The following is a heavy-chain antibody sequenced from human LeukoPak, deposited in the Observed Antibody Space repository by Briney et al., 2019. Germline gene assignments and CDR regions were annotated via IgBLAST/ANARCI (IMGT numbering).Heavy chain of an antibody. CDR3: ARGGVGCFDY. CDR2: INSDGSSA. V-gene: IGHV3-74*01. D-gene: IGHD6-19*01. J-gene: IGHJ4*02. CDR1: GFTFSSYW. Sequence: GGSLRLSCAASGFTFSSYWIHWVRQAPGKGLVWVSHINSDGSSATYADSVKGRLTISRDNAQNTVYLQMNSLRAEDTAVYYCARGGVGCFDYWGQGALVAVSS.